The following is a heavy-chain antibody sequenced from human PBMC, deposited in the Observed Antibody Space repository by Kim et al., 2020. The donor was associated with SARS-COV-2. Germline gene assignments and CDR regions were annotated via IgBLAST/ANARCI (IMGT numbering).Heavy chain of an antibody. Sequence: SETLSLTCTVSGGSISSYYWSWIRQPPGKGLEWIGYIYYSGSTNYNPSLKSRVTISVDTSKNQFSLKLSSVTAADTAVYYCARVGGPPHRGVTRVGDNWFDPWGQGTLVTVSS. CDR2: IYYSGST. J-gene: IGHJ5*02. CDR1: GGSISSYY. CDR3: ARVGGPPHRGVTRVGDNWFDP. V-gene: IGHV4-59*13. D-gene: IGHD3-10*01.